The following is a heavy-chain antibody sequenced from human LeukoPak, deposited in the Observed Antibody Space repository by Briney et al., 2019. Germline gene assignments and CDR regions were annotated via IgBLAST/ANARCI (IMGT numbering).Heavy chain of an antibody. CDR1: GFSLSNYW. D-gene: IGHD4-23*01. J-gene: IGHJ6*02. CDR3: AWYGVTHGLDV. Sequence: GGSLRLSCAASGFSLSNYWLTWFRQLPEKGWEWVANINQDGSDKYYVDSVMGRFTISKDNAKNSVYLQMNSLRPEDTAIYYCAWYGVTHGLDVWGQGTTVTVSS. CDR2: INQDGSDK. V-gene: IGHV3-7*04.